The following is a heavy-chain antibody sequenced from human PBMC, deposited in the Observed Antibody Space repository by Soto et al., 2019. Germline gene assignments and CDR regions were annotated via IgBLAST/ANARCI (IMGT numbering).Heavy chain of an antibody. J-gene: IGHJ4*02. CDR3: ARGGGSDSFDY. Sequence: NPSETLSLTCTVSGASITFGGYSWSWIRQTPGKGLEWIGYINHLETTFYNPSFESRLTLSIDRAKDQFSLKLHSMSAADRAVYFCARGGGSDSFDYWGQGILVTVSS. V-gene: IGHV4-30-2*01. D-gene: IGHD1-26*01. CDR2: INHLETT. CDR1: GASITFGGYS.